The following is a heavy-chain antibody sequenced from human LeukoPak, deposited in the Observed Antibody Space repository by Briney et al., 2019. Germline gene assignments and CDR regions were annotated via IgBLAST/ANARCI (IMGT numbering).Heavy chain of an antibody. V-gene: IGHV4-39*01. Sequence: SETLSLTCTVSGGSISSGGYYWSWIRQHPGKGLEWIGHIYYSGSTYYNPSLKSRVTISVGTSKNQFSLKLSSVTAADTAVYYCARRGYSYGYKYYFDYWGQGTLVTVSS. CDR1: GGSISSGGYY. CDR3: ARRGYSYGYKYYFDY. J-gene: IGHJ4*02. D-gene: IGHD5-18*01. CDR2: IYYSGST.